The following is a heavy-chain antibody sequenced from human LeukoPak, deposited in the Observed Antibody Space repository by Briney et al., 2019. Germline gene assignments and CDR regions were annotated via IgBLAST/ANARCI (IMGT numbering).Heavy chain of an antibody. CDR2: IYSGGST. CDR1: GFTFSSNY. J-gene: IGHJ6*02. Sequence: PGGSLRLSCAASGFTFSSNYMSWVRQAPGKGLEWVSVIYSGGSTYYADSVKGRFTISRDNSKNTLYLQMNSLRAEDTAVYYCARSDPQFLYYYGMDVWGQGTTVTVSS. CDR3: ARSDPQFLYYYGMDV. D-gene: IGHD2-21*01. V-gene: IGHV3-53*01.